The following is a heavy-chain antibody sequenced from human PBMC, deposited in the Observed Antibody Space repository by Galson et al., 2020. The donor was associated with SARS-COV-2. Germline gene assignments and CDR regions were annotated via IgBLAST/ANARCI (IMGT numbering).Heavy chain of an antibody. CDR3: ARLGLGYCSSTSCPLGVLSAFDI. J-gene: IGHJ3*02. V-gene: IGHV4-59*08. CDR2: ISYSGST. CDR1: GGPISSYY. Sequence: SETLSLTCPVTGGPISSYYWSWIRQPPGKGLEWIGNISYSGSTNYNHSLKSRDTISVDTSKNQFSLKLSSVTAADTAVYYCARLGLGYCSSTSCPLGVLSAFDIWGQGTMVTVSS. D-gene: IGHD2-2*01.